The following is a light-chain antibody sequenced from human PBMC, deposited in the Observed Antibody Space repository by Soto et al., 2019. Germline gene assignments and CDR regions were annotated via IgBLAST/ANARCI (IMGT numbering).Light chain of an antibody. CDR2: NVS. CDR3: NSSTSGSLYV. V-gene: IGLV2-14*01. J-gene: IGLJ1*01. Sequence: LTPASSVCWSPGQSISISSPVTSSDVGGYNYVSLYQQFPGKVPKLLIYNVSNRPSGVSNRFSGSKSGHTASLTISGLQAEDDADYFCNSSTSGSLYVFGTGTKLTGL. CDR1: SSDVGGYNY.